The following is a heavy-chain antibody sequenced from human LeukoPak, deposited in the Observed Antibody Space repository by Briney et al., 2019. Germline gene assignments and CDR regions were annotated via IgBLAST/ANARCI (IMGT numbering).Heavy chain of an antibody. CDR3: AKRYLGASGTYNFDY. CDR2: TPGSGVST. V-gene: IGHV3-23*01. CDR1: GFTFSTYA. D-gene: IGHD1-26*01. Sequence: GGSLRLSCAASGFTFSTYAMSWVRQAPGEGLEWVSATPGSGVSTYYADSVKGRFTISRDNSKNTLYLQMNSLRAEDTAVYYCAKRYLGASGTYNFDYWGQGTLVTVSS. J-gene: IGHJ4*02.